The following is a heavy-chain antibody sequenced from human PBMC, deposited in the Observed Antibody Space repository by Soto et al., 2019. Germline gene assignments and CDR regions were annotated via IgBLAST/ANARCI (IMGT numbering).Heavy chain of an antibody. CDR1: GFTFNNYG. CDR2: ISGEGANT. D-gene: IGHD2-15*01. J-gene: IGHJ4*02. Sequence: PGGSLRLSCAASGFTFNNYGMTWVRQAPGKGLEWVSGISGEGANTYYTDSVKGRFPISRDNSKNTVHLQMNRLRAEDTAVYDCAKSWQWVVSDWGQGTLVTVSS. V-gene: IGHV3-23*01. CDR3: AKSWQWVVSD.